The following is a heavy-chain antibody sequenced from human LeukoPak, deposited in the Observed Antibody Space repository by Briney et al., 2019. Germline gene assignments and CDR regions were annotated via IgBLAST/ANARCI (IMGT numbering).Heavy chain of an antibody. J-gene: IGHJ3*02. Sequence: SETLSLTCAVYGGSFSGYYWSWIRQPPGKGLEWIGEIYHSGSTYYNPSLKSQVTISVDTSKNQFSLKLTSVTAADTAVYYCARDPYYYDSSGYQNAFDIWGQGTMVTVSS. CDR2: IYHSGST. CDR1: GGSFSGYY. V-gene: IGHV4-34*01. D-gene: IGHD3-22*01. CDR3: ARDPYYYDSSGYQNAFDI.